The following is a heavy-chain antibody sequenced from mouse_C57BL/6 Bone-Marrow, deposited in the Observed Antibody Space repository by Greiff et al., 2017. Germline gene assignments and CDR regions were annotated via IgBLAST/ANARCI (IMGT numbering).Heavy chain of an antibody. J-gene: IGHJ2*01. D-gene: IGHD1-1*02. CDR1: GYTFTTYP. V-gene: IGHV1-47*01. CDR3: ARGGKDGWYYFDY. CDR2: FHPCSDDT. Sequence: QVQLQQSGAELVKPGASVKMSCTASGYTFTTYPIEWVKQNHGKSLEWIGNFHPCSDDTKYNEKFKGKATLTAEKSSSTVYLQLIRLTSADSAGSYCARGGKDGWYYFDYWGQGTTLTVSS.